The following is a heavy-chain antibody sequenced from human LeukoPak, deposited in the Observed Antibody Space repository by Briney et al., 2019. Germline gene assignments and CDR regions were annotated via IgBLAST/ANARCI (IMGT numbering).Heavy chain of an antibody. CDR1: GFTFSSYA. J-gene: IGHJ4*02. CDR3: ARGYSYYYYFDY. V-gene: IGHV3-30-3*01. D-gene: IGHD5-18*01. CDR2: ISYDGSNK. Sequence: GGSLRLSCAASGFTFSSYAMHWVRQAPGKGLEWVAVISYDGSNKYYADSVKGRFTISRDNSKNTLYLQMNSLRAEDTAVYYCARGYSYYYYFDYWGQGTLVRLL.